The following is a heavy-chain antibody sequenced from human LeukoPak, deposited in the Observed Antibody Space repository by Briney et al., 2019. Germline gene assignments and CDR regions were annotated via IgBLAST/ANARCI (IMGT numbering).Heavy chain of an antibody. CDR1: GGSISSYY. Sequence: SETLSLTCTVSGGSISSYYWSWIRQPPGKGLEWIGYIYHSGTTNYNPSLKSRVTISVDTSKNQFSLKLSSVTAADTAVYYCASAYYDFRSGQIGSRFDYWGQGTLVTVSS. D-gene: IGHD3-3*01. CDR3: ASAYYDFRSGQIGSRFDY. V-gene: IGHV4-59*01. J-gene: IGHJ4*02. CDR2: IYHSGTT.